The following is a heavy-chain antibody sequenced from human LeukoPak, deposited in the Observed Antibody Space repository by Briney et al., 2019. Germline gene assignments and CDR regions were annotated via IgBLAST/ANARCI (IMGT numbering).Heavy chain of an antibody. J-gene: IGHJ4*02. CDR1: GFTFSSYW. D-gene: IGHD3-10*01. Sequence: GGSLRLSCAASGFTFSSYWMSWVRQAPGKGLEWVANMNLDGSEKYYVNSVKGRFTISRDNSKNTLYLQMNSLRAEDTAVYYCARAVYYGSGSLHYWGQGTLVTVSS. CDR2: MNLDGSEK. CDR3: ARAVYYGSGSLHY. V-gene: IGHV3-7*01.